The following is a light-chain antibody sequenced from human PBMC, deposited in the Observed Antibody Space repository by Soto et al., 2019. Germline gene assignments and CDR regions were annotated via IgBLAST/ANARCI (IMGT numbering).Light chain of an antibody. CDR1: SSNIGGNS. Sequence: QYVLTQTPSMSATPGQKVTISCSGSSSNIGGNSVSWYQPLPGTAPKLLIYDDNKRPSGIPDRFSGSKSGTSATLGITGFQTGDEADYDCGSWDSSLSAYVFASGTKVTVL. V-gene: IGLV1-51*01. CDR2: DDN. J-gene: IGLJ1*01. CDR3: GSWDSSLSAYV.